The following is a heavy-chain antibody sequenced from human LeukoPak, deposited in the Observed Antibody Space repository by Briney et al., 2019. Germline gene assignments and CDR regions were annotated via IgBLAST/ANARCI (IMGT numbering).Heavy chain of an antibody. CDR1: GGSISSYY. V-gene: IGHV4-4*07. CDR3: ARGGYSYGYAGVDY. D-gene: IGHD5-18*01. CDR2: IYTSGST. Sequence: SETLFLTCTVSGGSISSYYWSWIRQPAGKGLEWIGRIYTSGSTNYNPSLKSRVTMSVDTSKNQFSLKLSSVTAADTAVYYCARGGYSYGYAGVDYWGQGTLVTVSS. J-gene: IGHJ4*02.